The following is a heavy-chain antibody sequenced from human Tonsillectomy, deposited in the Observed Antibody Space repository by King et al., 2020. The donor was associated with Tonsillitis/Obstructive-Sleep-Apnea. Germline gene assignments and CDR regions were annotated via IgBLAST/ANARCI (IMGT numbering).Heavy chain of an antibody. CDR3: ARVGGGTGYCSSTSCYNWAKGFDY. D-gene: IGHD2-2*02. V-gene: IGHV1-69*01. Sequence: LQLVQSGAEVKKPGSSVKVSCKASGGTFSSYAISWVRQAPGQGLEWMGGIIPIFGTANYAQKFQGRVTITADESTSTAYLELSSLRSEDTAVYYCARVGGGTGYCSSTSCYNWAKGFDYWGQGTLVTVSS. J-gene: IGHJ4*02. CDR1: GGTFSSYA. CDR2: IIPIFGTA.